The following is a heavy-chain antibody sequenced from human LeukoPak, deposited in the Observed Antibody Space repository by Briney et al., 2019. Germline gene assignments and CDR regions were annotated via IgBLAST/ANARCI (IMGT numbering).Heavy chain of an antibody. CDR1: GYTFTSYG. CDR3: ARGGDCSSTSCYTYNWFDP. D-gene: IGHD2-2*02. V-gene: IGHV1-18*01. CDR2: ISAYNGNT. J-gene: IGHJ5*02. Sequence: ASVKVSCKASGYTFTSYGISWVRQAPGQGLEWMGWISAYNGNTNYAQKLQGRVTMTTDTSTSTAYMELRSLRSDDTAVYYCARGGDCSSTSCYTYNWFDPWGQGTLVAVSS.